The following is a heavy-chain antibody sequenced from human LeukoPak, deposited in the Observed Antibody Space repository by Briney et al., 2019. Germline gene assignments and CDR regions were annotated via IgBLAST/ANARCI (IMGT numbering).Heavy chain of an antibody. CDR2: IIPILGIA. CDR1: GYTFTSYG. J-gene: IGHJ6*02. CDR3: ARVSGAAAGMYYYYYGMDV. Sequence: SVKVSCKASGYTFTSYGISWVRQAPGQGLEWMGRIIPILGIANYAQKFQGRVTITADKSTSTAYMELSSLRSEDTAVYYCARVSGAAAGMYYYYYGMDVWGQGTTVTVSS. D-gene: IGHD6-13*01. V-gene: IGHV1-69*04.